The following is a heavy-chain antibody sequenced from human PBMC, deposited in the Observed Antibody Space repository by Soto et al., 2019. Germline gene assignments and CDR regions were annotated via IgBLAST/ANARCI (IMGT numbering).Heavy chain of an antibody. CDR3: ARDIVVRPKLYGMDI. D-gene: IGHD1-26*01. CDR1: RFTFSNYA. CDR2: IWYDGSNK. Sequence: GGSLRLSCAASRFTFSNYAMHWVRQAPGKGLEWVALIWYDGSNKYYADSVKGRFTISRDNSKNTLYLQINSLRAEDTAVYYCARDIVVRPKLYGMDIWGQGTTVTVSS. J-gene: IGHJ6*02. V-gene: IGHV3-33*01.